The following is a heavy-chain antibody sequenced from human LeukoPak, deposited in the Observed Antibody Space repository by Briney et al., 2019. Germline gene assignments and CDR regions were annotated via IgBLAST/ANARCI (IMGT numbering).Heavy chain of an antibody. D-gene: IGHD6-19*01. V-gene: IGHV3-21*01. CDR3: ARVATYSSGWVFDY. CDR1: GFTFSSYS. Sequence: GGSLRLSCAASGFTFSSYSMNWVRQAPGKVLEWVSSISSSSSYIYYADSVKGRFTISRDNAKNSLYMQMNSLRAEDTAVYYCARVATYSSGWVFDYWGQGTLVTVSS. J-gene: IGHJ4*02. CDR2: ISSSSSYI.